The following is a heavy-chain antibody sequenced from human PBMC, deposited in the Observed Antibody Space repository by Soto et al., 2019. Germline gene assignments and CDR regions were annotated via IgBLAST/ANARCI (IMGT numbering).Heavy chain of an antibody. J-gene: IGHJ6*02. CDR2: IHYTGSV. D-gene: IGHD2-21*02. CDR1: CGSLNSEHYH. V-gene: IGHV4-30-4*01. CDR3: VREDDGGDRDYYGLDV. Sequence: PSETLCLTCTVLCGSLNSEHYHWTLIRQAPGKGLEWIGYIHYTGSVRYNPSLQSRITMSVDTSKNLFSLNLSSVTAADTAVYFCVREDDGGDRDYYGLDVWGQGIMVTVSS.